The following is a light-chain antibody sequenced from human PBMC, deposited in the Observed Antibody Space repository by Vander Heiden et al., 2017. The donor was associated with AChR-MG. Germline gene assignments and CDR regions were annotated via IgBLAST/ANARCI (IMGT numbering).Light chain of an antibody. V-gene: IGLV2-8*01. J-gene: IGLJ2*01. CDR3: SSYASSNKVV. CDR2: EVS. Sequence: QSALPHPPSAPGSPGQSVTICCTGSSSDVGGYNYVSWYQQHPGKAPKLMIYEVSKRPAGVPDRFAGSKSGNTASLTVAGLQAEDEAYYYCSSYASSNKVVFGGGTKLTVL. CDR1: SSDVGGYNY.